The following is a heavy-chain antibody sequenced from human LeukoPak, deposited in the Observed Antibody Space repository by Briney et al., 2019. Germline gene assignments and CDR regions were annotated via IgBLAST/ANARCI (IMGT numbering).Heavy chain of an antibody. D-gene: IGHD2-2*01. CDR2: ISYDGSNK. Sequence: GRSLRLSCAASGLTFSSYAMHWVRQAPGKGLEWVAVISYDGSNKYYADSVKGRFTIPRDNSKNTLYLQMNSLRAEDTAVYYCARERRVYCSSTSCPVGMDVWGKGTTVTVSS. CDR3: ARERRVYCSSTSCPVGMDV. CDR1: GLTFSSYA. J-gene: IGHJ6*04. V-gene: IGHV3-30*04.